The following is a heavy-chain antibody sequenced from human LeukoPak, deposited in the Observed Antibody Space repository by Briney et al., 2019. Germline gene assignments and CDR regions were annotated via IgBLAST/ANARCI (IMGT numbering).Heavy chain of an antibody. CDR3: AYYGSGSYYLSYFDY. J-gene: IGHJ4*02. CDR2: ISYDGSNK. D-gene: IGHD3-10*01. Sequence: PGGSLRLSRAASGFTFSSYGMHWVRQAPGKGLEWVAVISYDGSNKYYADSVKGRFTISRDNSKNTLYLQMNSLRAEDTAVYYCAYYGSGSYYLSYFDYWGQGTLVTVSS. CDR1: GFTFSSYG. V-gene: IGHV3-30*03.